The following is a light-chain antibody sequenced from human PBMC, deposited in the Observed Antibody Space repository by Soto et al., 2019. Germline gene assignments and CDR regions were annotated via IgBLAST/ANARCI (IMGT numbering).Light chain of an antibody. V-gene: IGKV3-20*01. Sequence: DIQLTQSPATLSVSAGERATLSCRASQSVSSNLAWYQQKPGQAPRLLIYGASTRATGIPARISGGASATYFPPTIGRLEPEFFALDYCQPYGSSGTFGRGTKVDIK. J-gene: IGKJ4*02. CDR2: GAS. CDR3: QPYGSSGT. CDR1: QSVSSN.